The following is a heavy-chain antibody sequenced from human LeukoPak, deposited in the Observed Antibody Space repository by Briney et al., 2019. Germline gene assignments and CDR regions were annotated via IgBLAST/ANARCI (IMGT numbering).Heavy chain of an antibody. D-gene: IGHD6-19*01. CDR3: ARGVFATGWYPDNFDY. J-gene: IGHJ4*02. Sequence: GGSLRLSCAASGFGFSDYWMSWVRQAPGKGLEWVANVNQAGSDKYYMDSVKGRFTISRGDPENSLYLQMNSLRAEDTAVYYCARGVFATGWYPDNFDYWGQGTLVTVSS. CDR2: VNQAGSDK. CDR1: GFGFSDYW. V-gene: IGHV3-7*01.